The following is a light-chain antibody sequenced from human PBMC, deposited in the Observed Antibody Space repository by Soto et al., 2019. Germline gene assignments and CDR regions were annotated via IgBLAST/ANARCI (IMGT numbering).Light chain of an antibody. V-gene: IGKV1-39*01. CDR1: QSINTS. CDR2: GAS. J-gene: IGKJ5*01. Sequence: DIQMTQSPCSLSASVGDRVTITCRASQSINTSLNWYQQQPGKAPKLLLYGASSLQGGVPSRFSGSGSGSDFTLSISSLQPEDFATYYCQQTYSPPSITFGQGTRLDIK. CDR3: QQTYSPPSIT.